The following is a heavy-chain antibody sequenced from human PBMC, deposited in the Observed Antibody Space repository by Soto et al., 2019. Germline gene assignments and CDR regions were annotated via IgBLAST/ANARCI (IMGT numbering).Heavy chain of an antibody. CDR2: IYYSGST. CDR3: ARVGLLVNVDY. D-gene: IGHD6-6*01. CDR1: GGSISSGGYY. V-gene: IGHV4-31*03. J-gene: IGHJ4*02. Sequence: SETLSLTCTVSGGSISSGGYYWSWIRQHPGKGLEWIGYIYYSGSTYYNPSLKSRVTISVDTSKNQFSLKLSSVTAAVTAVYYCARVGLLVNVDYWGRGALVTVSS.